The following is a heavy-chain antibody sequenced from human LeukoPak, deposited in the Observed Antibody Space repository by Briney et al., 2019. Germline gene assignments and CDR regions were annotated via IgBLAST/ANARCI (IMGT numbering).Heavy chain of an antibody. V-gene: IGHV4-61*02. D-gene: IGHD2-2*02. Sequence: PSQTLSLTCTVSGGSISSGSYYWSWIRQPAGKGLERIGRIYTSGSTNYNPSLKSRVTISVDTSKNQFSLKLSSVTAADTAVYYCASFNPKKYPMDVWGQGTTVTVSS. CDR1: GGSISSGSYY. J-gene: IGHJ6*02. CDR2: IYTSGST. CDR3: ASFNPKKYPMDV.